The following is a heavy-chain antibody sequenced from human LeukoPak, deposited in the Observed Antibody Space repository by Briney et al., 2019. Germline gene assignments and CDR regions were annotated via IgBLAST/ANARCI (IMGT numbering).Heavy chain of an antibody. D-gene: IGHD6-13*01. CDR1: GFTFSSYA. Sequence: GGSLRLSCAASGFTFSSYAMHWVRQAPGKGLEWVAVISYDGSNKYYADSVKGRFTISRDNSKNTLYLQMNSLRAEDTAVYYCARDAGAADPKYYFDYWGQGTLVTVSS. CDR2: ISYDGSNK. CDR3: ARDAGAADPKYYFDY. V-gene: IGHV3-30-3*01. J-gene: IGHJ4*02.